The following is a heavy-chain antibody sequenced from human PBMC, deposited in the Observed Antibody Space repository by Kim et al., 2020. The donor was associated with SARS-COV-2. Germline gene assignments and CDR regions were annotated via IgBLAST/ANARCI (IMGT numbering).Heavy chain of an antibody. Sequence: RFTISRDNAKNSLYLKMNSLRAEDTAVYYCARDPITMVRGVIRVVGWFDPWGQGTLVTVSS. D-gene: IGHD3-10*01. V-gene: IGHV3-11*06. J-gene: IGHJ5*02. CDR3: ARDPITMVRGVIRVVGWFDP.